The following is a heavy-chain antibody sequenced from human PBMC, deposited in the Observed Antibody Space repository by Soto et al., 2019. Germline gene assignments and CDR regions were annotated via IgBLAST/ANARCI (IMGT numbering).Heavy chain of an antibody. D-gene: IGHD3-16*02. Sequence: GESLKISCKGSGYSFTLSMSAVNWVRQAPGKGLEWVSYISDSGDRTYYADSVKGRFTISRDRSKNTVSLQMDSLRAEDTAVYYCAKDRGIIVKAGDAFDVWGQGTKVTVSS. J-gene: IGHJ3*01. CDR3: AKDRGIIVKAGDAFDV. V-gene: IGHV3-23*01. CDR1: GYSFTLSMSA. CDR2: ISDSGDRT.